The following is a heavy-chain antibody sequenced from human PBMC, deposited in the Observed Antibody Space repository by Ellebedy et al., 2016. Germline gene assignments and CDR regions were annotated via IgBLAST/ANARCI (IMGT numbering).Heavy chain of an antibody. CDR3: ARDRLTLVRGAKFRHFDY. CDR1: GDSLSSGTYY. Sequence: SETLSLXCIVAGDSLSSGTYYWHWIRRQAGKGLQWIGNINHNGATFYNLSFKGRIIISVDMSTNQFSLDLTSVTAADTAVYFCARDRLTLVRGAKFRHFDYWGQGIPVTVSS. V-gene: IGHV4-31*03. J-gene: IGHJ4*02. D-gene: IGHD3-10*01. CDR2: INHNGAT.